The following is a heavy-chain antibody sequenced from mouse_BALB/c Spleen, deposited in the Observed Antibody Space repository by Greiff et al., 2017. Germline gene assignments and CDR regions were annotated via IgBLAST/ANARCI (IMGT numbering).Heavy chain of an antibody. CDR2: ISSGSSTI. V-gene: IGHV5-17*02. J-gene: IGHJ3*01. D-gene: IGHD2-4*01. CDR1: GFTFSSFG. Sequence: EVQLVESGGGLVQPGGSRKLSCAASGFTFSSFGMHWVRQAPEKGLEWVAYISSGSSTIYYADTVKGRFTISRDNPKNTLFLQMTSLRSEDTAMYYCARRDYDGGPWFAYWGQGTLVTVSA. CDR3: ARRDYDGGPWFAY.